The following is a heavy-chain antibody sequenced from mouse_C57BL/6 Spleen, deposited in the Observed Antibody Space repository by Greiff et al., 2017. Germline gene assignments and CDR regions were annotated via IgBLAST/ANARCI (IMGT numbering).Heavy chain of an antibody. Sequence: VQLQQSGAELVKPGASVKISCKASGYAFSSYWMNWVKQRPGKGLEWIGQIYPGDGDTNYNGKFKGKATLTADKSSSTAYMQLSSLTSEDSAVYFCARRGDGYYEGFAYWGQGTLVTVSA. CDR1: GYAFSSYW. V-gene: IGHV1-80*01. CDR2: IYPGDGDT. CDR3: ARRGDGYYEGFAY. J-gene: IGHJ3*01. D-gene: IGHD2-3*01.